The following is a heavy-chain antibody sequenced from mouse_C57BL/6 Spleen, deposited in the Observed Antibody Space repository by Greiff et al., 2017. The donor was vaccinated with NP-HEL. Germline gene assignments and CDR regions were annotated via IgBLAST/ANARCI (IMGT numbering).Heavy chain of an antibody. CDR2: IWSGGST. V-gene: IGHV2-2*01. J-gene: IGHJ2*01. Sequence: VQVVESGPGLVQPSQRLSITCTVSGFSLTSYGVHWVRQSPGKGLEWLGVIWSGGSTDYNAAFISRLSISKDNSKSQVFFKMNSLQADDTAIYYCARMDSNLYYFDYWGQGTTLTVSS. CDR1: GFSLTSYG. D-gene: IGHD2-5*01. CDR3: ARMDSNLYYFDY.